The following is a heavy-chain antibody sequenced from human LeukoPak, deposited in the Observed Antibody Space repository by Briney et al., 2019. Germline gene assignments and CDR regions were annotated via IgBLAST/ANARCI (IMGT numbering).Heavy chain of an antibody. Sequence: GRSLRLSCAASGFTFSSYGMHWVRQAPGKGLEWVAVIWYDGSNKYYADSVKGRFTISRDNSKNTLYLQMNSLRAEDTAVYYCARGDLTRSGYDPPIDYWGQGTLVTVSS. V-gene: IGHV3-33*01. CDR1: GFTFSSYG. J-gene: IGHJ4*02. CDR2: IWYDGSNK. D-gene: IGHD3-22*01. CDR3: ARGDLTRSGYDPPIDY.